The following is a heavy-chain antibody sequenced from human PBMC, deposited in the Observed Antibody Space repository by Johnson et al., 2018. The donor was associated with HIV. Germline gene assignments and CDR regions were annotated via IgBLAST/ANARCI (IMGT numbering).Heavy chain of an antibody. J-gene: IGHJ3*02. CDR2: ISYDGSNK. CDR3: ARTGRAVAGTPHAFDI. Sequence: QVQLVESGGGVVQPGRSLRLSCAASGFTFSSYAMHWVRQAPGKGLEWVAVISYDGSNKYYADSVKGRFTVSRDNSKNTLYLQMNSLRHNDTAVYYCARTGRAVAGTPHAFDIWGQGTMVTVSS. V-gene: IGHV3-30*14. D-gene: IGHD6-19*01. CDR1: GFTFSSYA.